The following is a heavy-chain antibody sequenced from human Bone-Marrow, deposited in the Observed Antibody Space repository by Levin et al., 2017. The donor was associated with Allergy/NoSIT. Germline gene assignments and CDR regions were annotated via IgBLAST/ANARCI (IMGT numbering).Heavy chain of an antibody. CDR1: GGSISSYY. V-gene: IGHV4-59*01. D-gene: IGHD6-19*01. CDR3: ARDRTVYSSPHTYYYGMDV. CDR2: IYYSGST. Sequence: GSLRLSCTVSGGSISSYYWSWIRQPPGKGLEWIGYIYYSGSTNYNPSLKSRVTISVDTSKNQFSLKLTSVTAADTAVYYCARDRTVYSSPHTYYYGMDVWGQGTTVTVSS. J-gene: IGHJ6*02.